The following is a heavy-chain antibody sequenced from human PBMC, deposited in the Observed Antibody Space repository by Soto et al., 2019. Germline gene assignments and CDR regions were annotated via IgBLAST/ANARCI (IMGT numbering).Heavy chain of an antibody. CDR3: ARRRGFPYYYGMDV. V-gene: IGHV4-30-2*01. J-gene: IGHJ6*02. CDR1: GGSISSGGYS. D-gene: IGHD5-12*01. CDR2: IYHSGST. Sequence: PSETLSLTCAVSGGSISSGGYSWSWIRQPPGKGLEWIGYIYHSGSTYYNPSLKSRVTISVDRSKNQFSLKLSSVTAADTAVYYCARRRGFPYYYGMDVWGQGTTVTVSS.